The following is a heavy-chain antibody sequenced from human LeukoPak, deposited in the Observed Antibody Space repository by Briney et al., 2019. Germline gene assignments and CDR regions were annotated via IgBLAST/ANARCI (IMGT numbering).Heavy chain of an antibody. CDR3: ARRYYDNSGHSYGYYFDY. J-gene: IGHJ4*02. V-gene: IGHV1-46*01. CDR2: INPRGGST. D-gene: IGHD3-22*01. Sequence: ASVKVSFKASGYTFIDYYMHWVRQAPGQGLEWMGIINPRGGSTIYAQDFQGRVTLTRDTSTSTVYMELSSLRSEDTAVYYCARRYYDNSGHSYGYYFDYWSQGTLVTVSS. CDR1: GYTFIDYY.